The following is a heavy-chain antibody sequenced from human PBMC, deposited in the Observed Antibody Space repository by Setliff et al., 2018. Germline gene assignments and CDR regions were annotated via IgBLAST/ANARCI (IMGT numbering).Heavy chain of an antibody. Sequence: LSLTCAVSGYFISSGYYWGWIRQPPGKGLEWIGSIYHSGSTYYNPSLKSRVTISVDTSKKQFSLKLSSVTAADTAVYYCARRHCSGGSCYSLNYFDYWGQGTLVTV. V-gene: IGHV4-38-2*01. CDR2: IYHSGST. CDR1: GYFISSGYY. J-gene: IGHJ4*02. D-gene: IGHD2-15*01. CDR3: ARRHCSGGSCYSLNYFDY.